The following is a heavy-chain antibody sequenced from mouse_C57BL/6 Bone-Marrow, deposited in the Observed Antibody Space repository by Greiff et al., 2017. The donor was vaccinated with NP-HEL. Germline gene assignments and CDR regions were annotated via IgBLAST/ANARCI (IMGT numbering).Heavy chain of an antibody. Sequence: QVHVKQSGAELVKPGASVKISCKASGYAFSSYWMNWVKQRPGKGLEWIGQIYPGDGDTNYNGKFKGKATLTADKSSSTAYMQLSSLTSEDSAVYFCARPNWDYWYFDVWGTGTTVTVSS. D-gene: IGHD4-1*02. J-gene: IGHJ1*03. CDR3: ARPNWDYWYFDV. CDR1: GYAFSSYW. V-gene: IGHV1-80*01. CDR2: IYPGDGDT.